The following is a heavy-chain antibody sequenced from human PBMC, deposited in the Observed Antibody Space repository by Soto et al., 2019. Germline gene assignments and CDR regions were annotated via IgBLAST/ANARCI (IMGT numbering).Heavy chain of an antibody. J-gene: IGHJ4*02. Sequence: SCAASGFTFTNHAMSWVRQAPGKGLEWVSGISASGGLIYYADSVKGRFNMSRDNSKNTLYLQMNSLRAEDTAVYFCAKRQGIGAAAKNFDFWGQGTLVTVSS. CDR3: AKRQGIGAAAKNFDF. CDR1: GFTFTNHA. CDR2: ISASGGLI. V-gene: IGHV3-23*01. D-gene: IGHD6-13*01.